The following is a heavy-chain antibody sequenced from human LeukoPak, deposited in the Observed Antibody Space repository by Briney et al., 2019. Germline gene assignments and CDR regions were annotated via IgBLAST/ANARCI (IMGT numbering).Heavy chain of an antibody. CDR2: IYYSGST. Sequence: SETLSLTCTVSGGSISSYYWSWIRQPPGKGLEWIGYIYYSGSTNYNPSLKSRVTISVDTSKNQFSLKLSSVTAADTAVYYCTRASAGIAVAGTHFDYWGQGTLVTVSS. CDR3: TRASAGIAVAGTHFDY. D-gene: IGHD6-19*01. CDR1: GGSISSYY. V-gene: IGHV4-59*01. J-gene: IGHJ4*02.